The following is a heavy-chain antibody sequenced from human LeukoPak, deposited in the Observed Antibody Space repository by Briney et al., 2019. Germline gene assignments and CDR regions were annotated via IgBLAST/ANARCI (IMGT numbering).Heavy chain of an antibody. D-gene: IGHD6-19*01. Sequence: GGSPRLSCAASGFTFSSYAMYWVRQAPGKGLEWVSGIFGSGGSTHYADSVKGRFTISRDNSKNTVYLQMNSLRAEDTAVYYCAKTTTGYSSGRFPGWPVDYWGQGTLVTVS. V-gene: IGHV3-23*01. CDR1: GFTFSSYA. CDR2: IFGSGGST. J-gene: IGHJ4*02. CDR3: AKTTTGYSSGRFPGWPVDY.